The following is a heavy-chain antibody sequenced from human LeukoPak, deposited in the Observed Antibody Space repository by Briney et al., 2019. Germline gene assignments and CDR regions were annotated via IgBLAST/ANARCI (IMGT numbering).Heavy chain of an antibody. CDR2: IKQDGSEK. Sequence: GGSLRPSCAASGFTFSSYWMSWVRQAPGKGLEWVANIKQDGSEKYYVDSVKGRFTISRDNAKNSLYLQMNSLRAEDTAVYYCATSHDYGDYADYWGQGTLVTVSS. CDR1: GFTFSSYW. CDR3: ATSHDYGDYADY. J-gene: IGHJ4*02. D-gene: IGHD4-17*01. V-gene: IGHV3-7*01.